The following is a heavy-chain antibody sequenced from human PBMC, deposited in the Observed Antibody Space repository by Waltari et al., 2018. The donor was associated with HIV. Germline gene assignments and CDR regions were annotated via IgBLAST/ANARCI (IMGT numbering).Heavy chain of an antibody. D-gene: IGHD2-15*01. CDR2: ISSETEDI. V-gene: IGHV3-21*02. J-gene: IGHJ4*02. CDR1: GFNFNIYS. CDR3: ARGASGGKDRPAYFDH. Sequence: EVQLVESGGGLVQPGGSLRLSCAASGFNFNIYSMNWVRQTPGKGLEWVSFISSETEDIYYADSGKGRFTISRDSARNSMFLQMSSLRVEDTALYFCARGASGGKDRPAYFDHWGQGTQVTVSS.